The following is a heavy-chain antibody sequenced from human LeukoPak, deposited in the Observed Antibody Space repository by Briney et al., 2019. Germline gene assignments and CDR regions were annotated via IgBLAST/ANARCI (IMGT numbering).Heavy chain of an antibody. J-gene: IGHJ4*02. CDR2: INDNGGGT. Sequence: GGALRLSCAASGFIFSRYSMSWVRPAPGKGLEWVFDINDNGGGTYYADSLKGRFTVSRDNSKNTLYMQMNSLRGGDTAVYYCAKKLGSSPGDYFDYWGQGTLVTVSS. CDR3: AKKLGSSPGDYFDY. V-gene: IGHV3-23*01. D-gene: IGHD6-6*01. CDR1: GFIFSRYS.